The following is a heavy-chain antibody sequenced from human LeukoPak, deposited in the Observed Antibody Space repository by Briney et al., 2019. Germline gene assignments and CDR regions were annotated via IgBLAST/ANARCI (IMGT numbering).Heavy chain of an antibody. D-gene: IGHD5-18*01. J-gene: IGHJ6*03. Sequence: GASVKVSCKASGYTFTGYYMHWVRQAPGQGLEWMGWINPNSGNTGYAQKFQGRVTMTRNTSISTAYMELSSLRSEDTAVYYCARGRRNQLWPTEYYYYYYMDVWGKGTTVTISS. CDR1: GYTFTGYY. V-gene: IGHV1-8*02. CDR2: INPNSGNT. CDR3: ARGRRNQLWPTEYYYYYYMDV.